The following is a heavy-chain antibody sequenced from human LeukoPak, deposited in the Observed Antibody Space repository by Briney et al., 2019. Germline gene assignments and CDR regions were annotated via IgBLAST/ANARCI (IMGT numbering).Heavy chain of an antibody. CDR3: ASAGYSSSSFDY. D-gene: IGHD6-6*01. J-gene: IGHJ4*02. CDR1: GGSMSDYY. V-gene: IGHV4-34*01. CDR2: INHSGST. Sequence: SETLSLTCTVSGGSMSDYYWSWIRQPPGKGLEWIGEINHSGSTNYNPSLKSRVTISVDTSKNQFSLKLSSVTAADTAVYYCASAGYSSSSFDYWGRGTLVTVSS.